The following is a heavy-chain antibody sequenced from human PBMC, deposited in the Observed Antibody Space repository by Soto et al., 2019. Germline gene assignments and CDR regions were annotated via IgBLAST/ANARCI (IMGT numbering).Heavy chain of an antibody. CDR2: ISYDGSNK. CDR3: SGSGSYYNPAFDI. D-gene: IGHD3-10*01. CDR1: RLTVNSYG. J-gene: IGHJ3*02. V-gene: IGHV3-30*03. Sequence: HGGSLGICCAASRLTVNSYGMRGVRQTPGKGLEWVAVISYDGSNKYYADSVKGRFTISRDNSKNTLYLQMNSLRAEDTAVYYCSGSGSYYNPAFDIWGQGTIVTVSS.